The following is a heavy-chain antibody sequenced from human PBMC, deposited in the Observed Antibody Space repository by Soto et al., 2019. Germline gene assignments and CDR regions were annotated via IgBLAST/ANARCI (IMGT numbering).Heavy chain of an antibody. CDR2: IDPSDSYT. CDR1: GYSFTSYW. J-gene: IGHJ5*02. D-gene: IGHD3-10*01. Sequence: EVQLVQSGAEVKKPGESLRISCKGSGYSFTSYWISWVRQMPGKGLEWMGRIDPSDSYTNYSPSFQGHVTISADKSISTAYLQWISLKASDTAMDYCARHRVTMVRGVMFGLNWFDPWGQGTLVTVSS. CDR3: ARHRVTMVRGVMFGLNWFDP. V-gene: IGHV5-10-1*01.